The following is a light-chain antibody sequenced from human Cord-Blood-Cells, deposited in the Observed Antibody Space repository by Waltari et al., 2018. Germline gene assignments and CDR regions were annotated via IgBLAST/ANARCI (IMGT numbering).Light chain of an antibody. V-gene: IGKV1-39*01. CDR1: QSISSY. CDR3: QQSYSTPFT. J-gene: IGKJ3*01. CDR2: AAS. Sequence: DIQMTQSPSSLSASVGDSVHITCRARQSISSYLTWYQQKPGKAPKLLIYAASSLQSGVPSRFSGSGSGTDFTLTIISLQPEDFATYYCQQSYSTPFTFGPGTKVDIK.